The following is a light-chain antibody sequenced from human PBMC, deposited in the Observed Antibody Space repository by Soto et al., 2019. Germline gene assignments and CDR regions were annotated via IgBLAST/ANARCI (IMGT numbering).Light chain of an antibody. CDR3: QQHGSSPRT. Sequence: EIVLTQSPGTLSLSPGERATLSCRASQSVSSSYLAWYQQKPGQAPSLLMHGASSRAAGIPERFGGSGSGTDFTLTISRLEPEDFAVYYCQQHGSSPRTFGQGTKVDIK. CDR1: QSVSSSY. V-gene: IGKV3-20*01. J-gene: IGKJ1*01. CDR2: GAS.